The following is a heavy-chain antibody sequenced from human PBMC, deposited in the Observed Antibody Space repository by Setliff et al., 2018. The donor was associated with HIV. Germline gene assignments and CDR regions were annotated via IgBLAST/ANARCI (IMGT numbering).Heavy chain of an antibody. Sequence: NPSETLSLTCAVSGYSISTAYYWAWIRQSPRKGLEWIGGFHHSGSAHYNPSLKSRVTISGQTSKNQFSLTLTSVTAADTAIYYCARQGAGYYYDSSDYYTGNGFDMWGQGTMVTVSS. CDR2: FHHSGSA. J-gene: IGHJ3*02. D-gene: IGHD3-22*01. V-gene: IGHV4-38-2*01. CDR1: GYSISTAYY. CDR3: ARQGAGYYYDSSDYYTGNGFDM.